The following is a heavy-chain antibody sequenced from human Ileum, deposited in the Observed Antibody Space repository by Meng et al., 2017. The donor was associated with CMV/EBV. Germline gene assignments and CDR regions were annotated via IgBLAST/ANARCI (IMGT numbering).Heavy chain of an antibody. CDR3: ARAPFGDWKHPMRY. Sequence: GESLKISCAASGFTFSDYYMSWVRQAPGKGLEWVANIKQDGSEKYYVDSVKGRFTISRDNAKNSLYLQMNSLRAEDTAVYYCARAPFGDWKHPMRYWGQGTLVTVSS. CDR1: GFTFSDYY. V-gene: IGHV3-7*01. D-gene: IGHD3-10*01. CDR2: IKQDGSEK. J-gene: IGHJ4*02.